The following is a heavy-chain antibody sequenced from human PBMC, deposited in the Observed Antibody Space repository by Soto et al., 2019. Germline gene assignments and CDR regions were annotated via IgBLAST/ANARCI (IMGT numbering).Heavy chain of an antibody. V-gene: IGHV4-39*01. Sequence: PSETLSLTCTVSGGSISSSSYYWGWIRQPPGKGLEWIGSIYYSGSTYYNPSLKSRVTISVDTSKNQFSLKLSSVTAADTAVYCCARPRSIWGSYPQGIMDVWGKGTTVTVSS. CDR3: ARPRSIWGSYPQGIMDV. J-gene: IGHJ6*03. D-gene: IGHD3-16*02. CDR2: IYYSGST. CDR1: GGSISSSSYY.